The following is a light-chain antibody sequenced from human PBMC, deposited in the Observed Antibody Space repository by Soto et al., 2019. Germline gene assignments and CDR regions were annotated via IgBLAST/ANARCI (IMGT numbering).Light chain of an antibody. J-gene: IGLJ1*01. CDR1: TSDVGGYNY. V-gene: IGLV2-14*01. Sequence: QSALTQPASVSGSLGQSITISCTGNTSDVGGYNYVSWYQQHPGKAPILMIYEVTNRPSGVSNRFSGSKSGNTASLTISGLQVEDEAEYYCGSYTGSITYVFGTGTKLTVL. CDR2: EVT. CDR3: GSYTGSITYV.